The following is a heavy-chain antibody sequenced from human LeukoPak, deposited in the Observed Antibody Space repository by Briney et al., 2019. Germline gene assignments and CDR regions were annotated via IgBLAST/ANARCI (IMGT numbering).Heavy chain of an antibody. D-gene: IGHD6-19*01. CDR1: GGSFSGYY. J-gene: IGHJ4*02. CDR3: ARVFRSAAVACIDY. CDR2: INHNGSN. V-gene: IGHV4-34*01. Sequence: SETLSLTCAVYGGSFSGYYWSWIRQPPGKGLEWTGEINHNGSNNYNPSLKSRVTISVETSKNQFSLKLRAVTAADTAVYYCARVFRSAAVACIDYWGQGTLVTVSS.